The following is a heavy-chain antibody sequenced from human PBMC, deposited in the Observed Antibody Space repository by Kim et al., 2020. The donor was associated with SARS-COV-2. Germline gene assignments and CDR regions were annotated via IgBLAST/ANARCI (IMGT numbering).Heavy chain of an antibody. J-gene: IGHJ2*01. V-gene: IGHV3-74*01. CDR3: ARDPEIVVVPAANPRMGWYFDL. CDR1: GFTFSSYW. D-gene: IGHD2-2*01. CDR2: INSDGSST. Sequence: GGSLRLSCAASGFTFSSYWMHWVRQAPGKGLVWVSRINSDGSSTSYADSVKGRFTISRDNAKNTLYLQMNSLRAEDTAVYYCARDPEIVVVPAANPRMGWYFDLWGRGTLVTVSS.